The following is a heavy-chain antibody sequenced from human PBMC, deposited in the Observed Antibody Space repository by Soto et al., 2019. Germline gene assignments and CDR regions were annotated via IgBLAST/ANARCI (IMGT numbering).Heavy chain of an antibody. Sequence: EVQLVESGGGLVAPGGSLRLSCVASGFALTTYTMNWVRQAPGTGLEWVSSINGRSNYKYYSDSVQGRFTVSRDNAQNSLFLQMSRLGPEDTAVYYCVRGDGVVGASSAFGSWGQGTLVTVSS. D-gene: IGHD1-26*01. CDR2: INGRSNYK. J-gene: IGHJ4*02. CDR1: GFALTTYT. CDR3: VRGDGVVGASSAFGS. V-gene: IGHV3-21*02.